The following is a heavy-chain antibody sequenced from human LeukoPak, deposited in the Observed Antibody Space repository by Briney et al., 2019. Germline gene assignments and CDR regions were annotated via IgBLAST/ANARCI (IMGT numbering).Heavy chain of an antibody. CDR2: INHSGST. CDR3: ARPNSNYDFWSGHGWFDP. Sequence: PSETLSPTCAVYGGSFSGYYWSWIRQPPGKGLEWIGEINHSGSTNYYPSLKSRVTISVDTSKNQFSLKLSSVTAADTAVYYCARPNSNYDFWSGHGWFDPWGQGTLVTVSS. CDR1: GGSFSGYY. D-gene: IGHD3-3*01. V-gene: IGHV4-34*01. J-gene: IGHJ5*02.